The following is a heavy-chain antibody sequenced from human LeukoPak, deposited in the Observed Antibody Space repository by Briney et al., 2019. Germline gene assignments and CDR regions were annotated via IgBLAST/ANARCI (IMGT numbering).Heavy chain of an antibody. CDR1: GGSISSLTYY. CDR2: VYYSGTT. V-gene: IGHV4-39*01. D-gene: IGHD6-19*01. J-gene: IGHJ4*02. CDR3: AGYSAGWSSGGGY. Sequence: SETLSLTCTVSGGSISSLTYYWGWFRQPPGKGLEWVASVYYSGTTYYSPSLKSRVAISVNRSNNQFSLRLNSVPAADTAVYFCAGYSAGWSSGGGYWGQGTLVTVSS.